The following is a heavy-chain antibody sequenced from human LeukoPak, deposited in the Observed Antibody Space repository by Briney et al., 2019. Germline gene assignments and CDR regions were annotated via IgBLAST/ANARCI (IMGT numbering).Heavy chain of an antibody. CDR3: ARTTEGYCRGRSCYSYYYYMDV. V-gene: IGHV4-59*01. CDR1: GGSLSSYY. D-gene: IGHD2-15*01. Sequence: SETLSLTCTGSGGSLSSYYWSWIRQPPGKGLEWIGYIYYSGSTYYNPSLKSRVTISVDTSKNQFSLKLSSVTAADTAVYYCARTTEGYCRGRSCYSYYYYMDVWGKGTTVTVSS. J-gene: IGHJ6*03. CDR2: IYYSGST.